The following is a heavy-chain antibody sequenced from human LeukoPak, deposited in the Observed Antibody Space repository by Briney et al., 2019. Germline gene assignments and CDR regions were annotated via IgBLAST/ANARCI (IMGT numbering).Heavy chain of an antibody. J-gene: IGHJ6*03. V-gene: IGHV3-21*01. D-gene: IGHD1-26*01. Sequence: GGSLRLSCAASGFTFSSYSMNWVRQAPGKGLEWVSSISSSSSYIYYTDSVKGRFTLSRDNAKKSLYLQMNSLRADDTAVYYCARAYSGRYGLGYYYMDVWGKGTTVTISS. CDR3: ARAYSGRYGLGYYYMDV. CDR1: GFTFSSYS. CDR2: ISSSSSYI.